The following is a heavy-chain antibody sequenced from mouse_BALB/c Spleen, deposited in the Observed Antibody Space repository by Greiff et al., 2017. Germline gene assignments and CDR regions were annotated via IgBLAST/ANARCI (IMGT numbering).Heavy chain of an antibody. J-gene: IGHJ4*01. D-gene: IGHD2-1*01. CDR3: ARGGNYGAMDY. Sequence: EVKLVESGGGLVQPGGSLRLSCATSGFTFSDFYMEWVRQPPGKRLEWIAASRNKANDYTTEYSASVKGRFIVSRDTSQSILYLQMNALRAEDTAIYYCARGGNYGAMDYWGQGTSVTVSS. CDR1: GFTFSDFY. V-gene: IGHV7-1*02. CDR2: SRNKANDYTT.